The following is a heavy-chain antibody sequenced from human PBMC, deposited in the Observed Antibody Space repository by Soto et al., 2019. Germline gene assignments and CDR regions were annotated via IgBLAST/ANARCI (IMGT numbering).Heavy chain of an antibody. D-gene: IGHD2-8*01. J-gene: IGHJ4*02. V-gene: IGHV4-39*01. CDR1: GGSISSSSYY. CDR2: VYYRGRS. Sequence: PSETLSLTCTVSGGSISSSSYYWGWIRQSPGKGLEWIGSVYYRGRSYSKSSVKSRVTISVDTSKNQFSLNLNSVTASDTAVYFCVSQRTSVLTQAYFDYWGPGALVTVS. CDR3: VSQRTSVLTQAYFDY.